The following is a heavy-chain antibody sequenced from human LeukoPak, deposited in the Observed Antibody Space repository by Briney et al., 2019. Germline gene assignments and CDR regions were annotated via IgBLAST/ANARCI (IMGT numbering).Heavy chain of an antibody. Sequence: PETLSLTCAVYGGSFSGYYWSWIRQPPGKGLEWIGEINHSGSTNYNPSLKSRVTISVDTSKNQFSLKLSSVTAADTAVYYCARSRRPHFDYWGQGTLVTVSS. V-gene: IGHV4-34*01. CDR1: GGSFSGYY. J-gene: IGHJ4*02. CDR3: ARSRRPHFDY. CDR2: INHSGST.